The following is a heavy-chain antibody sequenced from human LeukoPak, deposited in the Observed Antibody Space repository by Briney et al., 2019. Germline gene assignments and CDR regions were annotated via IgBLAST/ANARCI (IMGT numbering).Heavy chain of an antibody. CDR1: GGTFSSYT. J-gene: IGHJ4*02. V-gene: IGHV1-69*02. Sequence: SVKVSCKASGGTFSSYTISWLRQAPGQGLEWMGRIIPILGIANYAQKFQGRVTITADKSTSTAYMELSSLRSEDTAVYYCARSGVWGSYRSRPFDYWGQGTLVTVSS. D-gene: IGHD3-16*02. CDR2: IIPILGIA. CDR3: ARSGVWGSYRSRPFDY.